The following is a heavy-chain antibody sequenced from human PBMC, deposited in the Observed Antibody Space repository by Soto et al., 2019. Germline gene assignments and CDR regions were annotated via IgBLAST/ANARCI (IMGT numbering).Heavy chain of an antibody. Sequence: QVQLQESGPGLVKPSETLSLTCTVSGGSISSYYWSWIRQPPGKGLEWIGYIYYSGSTNYNPSLKSRVTISVDTSKNQFSLKLSSVTAADTAVYYCAMHAGIAVAGNFDYWGQGTLVTVSS. V-gene: IGHV4-59*01. CDR3: AMHAGIAVAGNFDY. D-gene: IGHD6-19*01. J-gene: IGHJ4*02. CDR2: IYYSGST. CDR1: GGSISSYY.